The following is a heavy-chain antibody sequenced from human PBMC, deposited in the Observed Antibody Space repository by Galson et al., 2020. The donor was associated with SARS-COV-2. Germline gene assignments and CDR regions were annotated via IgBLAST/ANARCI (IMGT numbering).Heavy chain of an antibody. CDR2: IYWDDDK. J-gene: IGHJ4*02. V-gene: IGHV2-5*02. Sequence: SGPTLVKPTQTLTLTCTFSGFSLSTGGVGVGWIRQPPGKALEWLALIYWDDDKRYSPSLKSRLTITKDTSKNQVVLTMTNMDPVETATYYCAHRNIVLGGPPGFDYWGKGTLVTVSS. CDR3: AHRNIVLGGPPGFDY. D-gene: IGHD2-8*02. CDR1: GFSLSTGGVG.